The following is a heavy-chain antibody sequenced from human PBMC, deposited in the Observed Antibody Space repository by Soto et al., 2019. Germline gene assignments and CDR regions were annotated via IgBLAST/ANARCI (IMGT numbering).Heavy chain of an antibody. CDR2: ISYDGSNK. J-gene: IGHJ6*02. Sequence: QVQLVESGGGVVQPGRSLRLSCAASGFTFSSYGMHWVRQAPGKGLEWGAVISYDGSNKYYADSVKGRFTISRDNSKNALYLQMNSLRAEDTAVYYCAKNTVAGTYYYYGMDVWGQGTTVTVSS. D-gene: IGHD6-19*01. V-gene: IGHV3-30*18. CDR3: AKNTVAGTYYYYGMDV. CDR1: GFTFSSYG.